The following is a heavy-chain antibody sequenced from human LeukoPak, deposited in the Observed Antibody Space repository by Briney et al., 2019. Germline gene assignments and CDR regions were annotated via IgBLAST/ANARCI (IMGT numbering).Heavy chain of an antibody. Sequence: GGSLRLSCAASGFTFSSYDMHWVRQGKGKGLEWVSGIGTGGDTYYTGSVKGRFTISRENAKNSVYLQMNSLRAGDTAVYYCARGAEGFDPWGQGTLVTVSS. CDR3: ARGAEGFDP. J-gene: IGHJ5*02. CDR2: IGTGGDT. D-gene: IGHD1-14*01. V-gene: IGHV3-13*01. CDR1: GFTFSSYD.